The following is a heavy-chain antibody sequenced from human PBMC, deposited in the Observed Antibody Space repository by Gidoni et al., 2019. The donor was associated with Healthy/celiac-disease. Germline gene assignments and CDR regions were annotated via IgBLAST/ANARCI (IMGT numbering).Heavy chain of an antibody. CDR2: IIPTFGTA. Sequence: QVQLVQSGAEVKKPGSSVKVSCKASGGTFSSDAISWVRTAPGQGLAWMGGIIPTFGTANYAQKFQGRVTITADESTSTAYMELSSLRSEDTAVYYCARDYVRNYYDSSGNPGVWGQGTLVTVSS. J-gene: IGHJ4*02. V-gene: IGHV1-69*01. D-gene: IGHD3-22*01. CDR3: ARDYVRNYYDSSGNPGV. CDR1: GGTFSSDA.